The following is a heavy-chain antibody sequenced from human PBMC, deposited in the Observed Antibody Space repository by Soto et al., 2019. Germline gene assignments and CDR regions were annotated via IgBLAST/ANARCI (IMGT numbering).Heavy chain of an antibody. J-gene: IGHJ4*02. CDR3: AKALKRGYSGYDFDY. CDR1: GFTFSSYA. CDR2: ISGSGGST. Sequence: PGGSLRLSCTASGFTFSSYAMSWGRESPWPGLEWVAAISGSGGSTYYADSVKGRFTISRDNSKNTLYLQMNSLRAEDTAVYYCAKALKRGYSGYDFDYWGQGTLVTVSS. V-gene: IGHV3-23*01. D-gene: IGHD5-12*01.